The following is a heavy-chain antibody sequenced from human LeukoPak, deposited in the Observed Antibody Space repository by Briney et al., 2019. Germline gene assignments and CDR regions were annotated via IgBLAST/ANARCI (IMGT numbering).Heavy chain of an antibody. J-gene: IGHJ4*02. CDR1: GGSISSGGYY. CDR3: ARGDDSSGYYYFDY. Sequence: TPSLTCTVSGGSISSGGYYWSWIRQHPGKGLEWIGYIYCSGSTYYNPSLKSRLTISVDTSKNQFSLKVTSVTAADTAVYYCARGDDSSGYYYFDYWGQGTLVTVSS. V-gene: IGHV4-31*03. CDR2: IYCSGST. D-gene: IGHD3-22*01.